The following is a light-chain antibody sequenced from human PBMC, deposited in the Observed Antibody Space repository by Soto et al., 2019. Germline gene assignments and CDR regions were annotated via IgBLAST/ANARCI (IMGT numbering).Light chain of an antibody. J-gene: IGKJ4*01. CDR2: FAS. CDR3: QQYNNWPLT. Sequence: EIVMTQSPATLSVSPGERATLSCRASQSMYNNLAWYQQKPGQAPRLLIYFASTRATGIPARFSGSGSGTEFTLTSSSLQAEDCAVYYCQQYNNWPLTFGGGTKVEI. CDR1: QSMYNN. V-gene: IGKV3-15*01.